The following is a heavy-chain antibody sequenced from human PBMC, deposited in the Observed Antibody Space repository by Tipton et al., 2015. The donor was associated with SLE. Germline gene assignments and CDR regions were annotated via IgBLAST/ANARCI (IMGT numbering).Heavy chain of an antibody. V-gene: IGHV1-18*01. CDR1: GYTFTDFA. D-gene: IGHD3-10*01. CDR2: ISTYNGDT. CDR3: ARGAYGGTSGYDY. J-gene: IGHJ4*02. Sequence: QLVQSGAELKKPGATVKVSCKASGYTFTDFAISWVRQARGQGLEWMAWISTYNGDTTYAQKLQGRVTIITDTSTSTASMELRSLRSDDTAVYFCARGAYGGTSGYDYWGQGTLVIVSS.